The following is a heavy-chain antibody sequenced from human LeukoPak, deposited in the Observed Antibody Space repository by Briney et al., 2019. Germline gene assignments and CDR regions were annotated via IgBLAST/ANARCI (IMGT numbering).Heavy chain of an antibody. Sequence: ASVKVSCKASGYTFTSYGISWVRQAPGQGLEWMGWISAYNGNTNYAQKLQGRVTMTTDTSTSTAYMELRSLRSDDTAVYYCAREGYYGSGSYYPDWFDPWGQGTLVTVPS. CDR2: ISAYNGNT. CDR1: GYTFTSYG. CDR3: AREGYYGSGSYYPDWFDP. V-gene: IGHV1-18*04. J-gene: IGHJ5*02. D-gene: IGHD3-10*01.